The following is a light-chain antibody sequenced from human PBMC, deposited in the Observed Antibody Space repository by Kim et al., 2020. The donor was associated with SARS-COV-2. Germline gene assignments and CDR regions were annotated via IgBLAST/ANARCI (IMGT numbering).Light chain of an antibody. CDR2: AVS. CDR1: PSDIAMDNY. CDR3: SSYTRDSTWV. J-gene: IGLJ3*02. V-gene: IGLV2-14*03. Sequence: GHSLTLSCTGPPSDIAMDNYISWYQPHPGRAPKLILYAVSNRPSGVSDRFAGSRSGNTASLTISGLRAEDEAYYYCSSYTRDSTWVFGGGTELTVL.